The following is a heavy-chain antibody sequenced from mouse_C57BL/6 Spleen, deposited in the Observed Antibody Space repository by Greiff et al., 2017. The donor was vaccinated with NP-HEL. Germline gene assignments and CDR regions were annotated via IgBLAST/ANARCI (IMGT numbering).Heavy chain of an antibody. CDR3: ARPTAQATWFAY. J-gene: IGHJ3*01. CDR1: GFTFSDYG. Sequence: EVKVVESGGGLVKPGGSLKLSCAASGFTFSDYGMHWVRQAPEKGLEWVAYISSGSSTIYYADTVKGRFTISRDNAKNTLFLQMTSLRSEDTAMYYCARPTAQATWFAYWGQGTLVTVSA. D-gene: IGHD3-2*02. CDR2: ISSGSSTI. V-gene: IGHV5-17*01.